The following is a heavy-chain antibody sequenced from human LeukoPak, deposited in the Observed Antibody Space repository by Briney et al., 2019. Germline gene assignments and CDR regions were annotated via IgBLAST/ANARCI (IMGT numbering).Heavy chain of an antibody. Sequence: SATLSLTFPVAGGSLIIGGYYWSWLRQPPGKGLEWIGEIYHSGSTYYNPSLKSRVTISVDRSKNQFSLKLSSVTAADTAVYYCAREIGGSGSFDYWGQGTLVTVSS. V-gene: IGHV4-30-2*01. CDR1: GGSLIIGGYY. CDR3: AREIGGSGSFDY. J-gene: IGHJ4*02. D-gene: IGHD3-10*01. CDR2: IYHSGST.